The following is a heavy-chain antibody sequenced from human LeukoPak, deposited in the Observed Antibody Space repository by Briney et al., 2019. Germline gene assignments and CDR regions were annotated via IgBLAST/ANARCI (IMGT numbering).Heavy chain of an antibody. CDR3: ARKNYYGSGSFETHFDY. J-gene: IGHJ4*02. V-gene: IGHV4-39*01. CDR1: GGSISSSSYY. CDR2: TYYSGST. D-gene: IGHD3-10*01. Sequence: PSETLSLTCTVSGGSISSSSYYWGWIRQPPGKGLEWIGSTYYSGSTYYNPSLKSRVTISVDTSKNQFSLKLSSLTAADTAVYYCARKNYYGSGSFETHFDYWGQGTLVTVSA.